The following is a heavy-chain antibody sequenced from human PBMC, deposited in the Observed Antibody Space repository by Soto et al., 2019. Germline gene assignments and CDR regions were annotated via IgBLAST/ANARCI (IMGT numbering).Heavy chain of an antibody. Sequence: ASVKVSCKASGYTFTGYYMHWVRQAPGQGLEWMGWINPNSGGTNYAQKFQGWVTMTRDMSISTAYMELSRLRSDDAAVYYCARDWMIGYCSGGSCYGMDVWGQGTTVTVSS. CDR1: GYTFTGYY. D-gene: IGHD2-15*01. CDR2: INPNSGGT. CDR3: ARDWMIGYCSGGSCYGMDV. V-gene: IGHV1-2*04. J-gene: IGHJ6*02.